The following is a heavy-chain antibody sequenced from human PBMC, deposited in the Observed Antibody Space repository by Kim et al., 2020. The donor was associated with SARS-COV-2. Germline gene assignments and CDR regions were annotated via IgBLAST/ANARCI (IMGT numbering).Heavy chain of an antibody. D-gene: IGHD6-19*01. CDR1: GGSISSSSYY. J-gene: IGHJ3*02. V-gene: IGHV4-39*01. CDR3: ARRIAVAGIHAFDI. CDR2: IYYSGST. Sequence: SETLSLTCTVSGGSISSSSYYWGWIRQPPGKGLEWIGSIYYSGSTYYNPSLKSRVTISVDTSKNQFSLKLSSVTAADTAVYYCARRIAVAGIHAFDIWGQGTMVTVSS.